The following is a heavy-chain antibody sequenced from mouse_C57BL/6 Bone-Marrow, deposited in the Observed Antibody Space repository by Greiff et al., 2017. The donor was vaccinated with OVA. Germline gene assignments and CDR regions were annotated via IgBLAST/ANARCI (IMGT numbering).Heavy chain of an antibody. Sequence: EVNVVESGGGLVQSGRSLRLSCATSGFTFSDFYMEWVRHAPGKGLEWIAASRNKANDYTTEYSASVKGRFIVSRDTPQSILYLQMNALRAEDTAIYYCARDDYYWYFDVWGTGTTVTVSS. J-gene: IGHJ1*03. CDR1: GFTFSDFY. CDR3: ARDDYYWYFDV. CDR2: SRNKANDYTT. V-gene: IGHV7-1*01.